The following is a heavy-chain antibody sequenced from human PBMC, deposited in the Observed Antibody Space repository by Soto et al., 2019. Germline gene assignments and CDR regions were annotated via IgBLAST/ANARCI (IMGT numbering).Heavy chain of an antibody. CDR2: IHYSGST. CDR1: GDSISDTIYY. J-gene: IGHJ4*02. Sequence: PSETLSLTCRVSGDSISDTIYYWGWIRQPPGMGLEWIGSIHYSGSTQFHPSFKSRVTISVDTSKNEFSLRLRSVTAADTAVYYCATSSGLLGQYSAVPDYWGQGTLVTVSS. CDR3: ATSSGLLGQYSAVPDY. V-gene: IGHV4-39*01. D-gene: IGHD5-12*01.